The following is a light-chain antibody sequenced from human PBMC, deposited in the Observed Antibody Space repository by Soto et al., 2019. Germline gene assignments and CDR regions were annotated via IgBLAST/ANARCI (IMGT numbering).Light chain of an antibody. CDR1: SNDVGSYNL. J-gene: IGLJ2*01. Sequence: QSALTQPASVSGSPGQSIAISCTGTSNDVGSYNLVSWYQQHPGKAPKLMIYEGSKRPSGVSNRFSGSKSDNTASLTISGLQAEDEADYYCCSYAGDSTFVFGGGTKLTVL. CDR2: EGS. V-gene: IGLV2-23*03. CDR3: CSYAGDSTFV.